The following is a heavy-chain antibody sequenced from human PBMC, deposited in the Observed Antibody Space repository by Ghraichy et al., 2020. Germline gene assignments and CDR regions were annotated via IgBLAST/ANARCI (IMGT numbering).Heavy chain of an antibody. J-gene: IGHJ4*02. V-gene: IGHV3-23*01. Sequence: GGSLRLSCAASGFTFSSYAMSWVRQAPGKGLEWVSAISGSGGSTYYADSVKGRFTISRDNSKNTLYLQMNSLRAEDTAVYYCAKGGGYGSGSYYMYYFDYWGQGTWSPSPQ. CDR3: AKGGGYGSGSYYMYYFDY. CDR1: GFTFSSYA. D-gene: IGHD3-10*01. CDR2: ISGSGGST.